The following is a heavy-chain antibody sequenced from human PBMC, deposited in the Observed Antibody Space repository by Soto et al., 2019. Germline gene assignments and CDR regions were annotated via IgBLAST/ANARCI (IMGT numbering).Heavy chain of an antibody. Sequence: PGGSLRLSCAASGFTFSSYAMSWVRQAPGKGLEWVSAISGSGGSTYYADSVKGRFTISRDNSKNTLYLQMNSLRAEDTAVYYCAKPGYYGSGSYPSDYYYYGMDVWGQGTKVTVSS. V-gene: IGHV3-23*01. J-gene: IGHJ6*02. D-gene: IGHD3-10*01. CDR1: GFTFSSYA. CDR3: AKPGYYGSGSYPSDYYYYGMDV. CDR2: ISGSGGST.